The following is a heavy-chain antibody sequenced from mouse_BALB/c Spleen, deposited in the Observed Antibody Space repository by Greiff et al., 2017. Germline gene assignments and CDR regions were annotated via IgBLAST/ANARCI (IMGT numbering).Heavy chain of an antibody. V-gene: IGHV1-5*01. CDR3: TRDYGYGGYAMDY. D-gene: IGHD1-2*01. J-gene: IGHJ4*01. CDR1: GYSFTSYW. Sequence: VQLQQSGTVLARPGASVKMSCKASGYSFTSYWMHWVKQRPGQGLEWIGAIYPGNSDTSYNQKFKGKAKLTAVTSASTAYMELSSLTNEDSAVYYCTRDYGYGGYAMDYWGQGTSVTVSS. CDR2: IYPGNSDT.